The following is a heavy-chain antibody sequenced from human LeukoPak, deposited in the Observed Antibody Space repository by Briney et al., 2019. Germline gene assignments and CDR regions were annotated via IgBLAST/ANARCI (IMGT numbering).Heavy chain of an antibody. CDR2: ISWDGGST. V-gene: IGHV3-43*01. D-gene: IGHD3-10*02. CDR1: GFTFDDYT. J-gene: IGHJ1*01. Sequence: GGSLRLSCAASGFTFDDYTMHWVRQAPGKGLEWVSLISWDGGSTYYADSVKGRFTISRDNSKNSLYLQMNSLRAEDTAVYYCARHASAYVRNFQYWGQGTLVTVSS. CDR3: ARHASAYVRNFQY.